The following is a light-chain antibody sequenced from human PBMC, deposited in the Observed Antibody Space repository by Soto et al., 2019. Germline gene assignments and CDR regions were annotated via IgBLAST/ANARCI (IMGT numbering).Light chain of an antibody. CDR1: QSIGNQ. Sequence: EIVLTQSPTTLSLSPGERGTLSCRASQSIGNQLAWYQQKPGQAPRLLISEVSNRATGTPARFRGSGSGTDFTLTITSVQPEDFAIYYCQQRRDWPLTFGGGTKVEIK. J-gene: IGKJ4*01. CDR2: EVS. V-gene: IGKV3-11*01. CDR3: QQRRDWPLT.